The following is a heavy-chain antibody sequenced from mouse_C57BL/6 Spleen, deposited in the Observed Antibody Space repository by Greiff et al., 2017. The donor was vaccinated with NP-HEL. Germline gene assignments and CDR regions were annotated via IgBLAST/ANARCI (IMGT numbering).Heavy chain of an antibody. Sequence: QVQLQQPGAELVRPGSSVKLSCKASGYTFTSYWMDWVKQRPGQGLEWIGNIYPSDSETHYNQKFKGKSTLTVDKSSSTAYMQLSSLTSEDSAVYYCARLLSWYFDVWGTGTTVTVSS. J-gene: IGHJ1*03. V-gene: IGHV1-61*01. D-gene: IGHD2-1*01. CDR3: ARLLSWYFDV. CDR2: IYPSDSET. CDR1: GYTFTSYW.